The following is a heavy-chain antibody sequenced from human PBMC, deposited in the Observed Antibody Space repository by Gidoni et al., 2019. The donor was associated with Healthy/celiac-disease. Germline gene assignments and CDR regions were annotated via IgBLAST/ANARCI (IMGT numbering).Heavy chain of an antibody. J-gene: IGHJ5*02. CDR1: GGSFSGYY. CDR2: INHSGSP. CDR3: ARGQGSGSYYRPPRYNWFDP. D-gene: IGHD3-10*01. Sequence: QVQLQQWGAGLLKPSEPLSLTCAVYGGSFSGYYWSWIRQPPGKGLEWIGEINHSGSPNYNPSLKSRVTISVDTSKNQFSLKLSSVTAADTAVYYCARGQGSGSYYRPPRYNWFDPWGQGTLVTVSS. V-gene: IGHV4-34*01.